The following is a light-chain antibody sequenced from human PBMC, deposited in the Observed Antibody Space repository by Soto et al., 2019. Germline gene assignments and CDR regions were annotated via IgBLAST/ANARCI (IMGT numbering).Light chain of an antibody. CDR1: SSDVGGYEY. V-gene: IGLV2-8*01. J-gene: IGLJ2*01. CDR3: SSYAGSNNLHVL. CDR2: EVI. Sequence: QSALTQPPSASGSPGQSVTISCTGSSSDVGGYEYVSWYQQHPGKAPKLIIYEVIKRPSGLPDRFSGSKSGNTASLTVSGLQAEDEADYYCSSYAGSNNLHVLFGGGTKLTVL.